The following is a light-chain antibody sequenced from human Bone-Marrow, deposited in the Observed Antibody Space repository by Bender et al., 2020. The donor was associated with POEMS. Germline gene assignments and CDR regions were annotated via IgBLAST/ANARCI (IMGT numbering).Light chain of an antibody. V-gene: IGLV2-23*02. J-gene: IGLJ1*01. CDR2: EVS. CDR1: SNDIGGYNY. CDR3: CSYAGSGVYV. Sequence: QSALTQPASVSGSPGQSITISCTGTSNDIGGYNYVSWYRQHPDKAPKLMIFEVSNRPSGVSHRFSGSKSGNTASLTISGLQAEDEADYYCCSYAGSGVYVFGTGTKVTVL.